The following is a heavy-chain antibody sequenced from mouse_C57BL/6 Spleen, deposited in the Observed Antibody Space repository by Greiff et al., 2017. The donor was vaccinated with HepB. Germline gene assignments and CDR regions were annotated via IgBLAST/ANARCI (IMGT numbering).Heavy chain of an antibody. CDR2: IYPGDGDT. D-gene: IGHD1-1*01. V-gene: IGHV1-82*01. CDR3: ARGDYYGSRHFDV. CDR1: GYAFSSSW. Sequence: QVQLKQSGPELVKPGASVKISCKASGYAFSSSWMNWVKQRPGKGLEWIGRIYPGDGDTNYNGKFKGKATLTADKSSSTAYMQLSSLTSEDSAVYFCARGDYYGSRHFDVWGTGTTVTVSS. J-gene: IGHJ1*03.